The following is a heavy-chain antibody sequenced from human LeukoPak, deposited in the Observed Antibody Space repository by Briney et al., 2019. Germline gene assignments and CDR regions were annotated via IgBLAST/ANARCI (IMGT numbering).Heavy chain of an antibody. D-gene: IGHD6-6*01. CDR3: ATRIAAGLDY. CDR2: ISYDGSNK. J-gene: IGHJ4*02. Sequence: GGPLRLSCAASGFTFSSYAMHWVRQAPGKGLEWVAVISYDGSNKYYADSVKGRFTISRDNSKNTLYLQMNSLRAEDTAVYYCATRIAAGLDYWGQGTLVTVSS. V-gene: IGHV3-30-3*01. CDR1: GFTFSSYA.